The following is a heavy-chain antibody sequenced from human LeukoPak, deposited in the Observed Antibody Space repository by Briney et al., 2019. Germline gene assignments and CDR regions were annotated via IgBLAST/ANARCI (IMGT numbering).Heavy chain of an antibody. CDR1: GFTFSSYA. Sequence: GGSLRLSCAASGFTFSSYALSWVRQAPGKGLEWVSAISGSGGSTYYADSVKGRFTISRDNSKNTLYLQMNSLRAEDTAVYYCAKRAAADRTYYYDSSARSLDYWGQGTLVTVSS. D-gene: IGHD3-22*01. V-gene: IGHV3-23*01. CDR3: AKRAAADRTYYYDSSARSLDY. CDR2: ISGSGGST. J-gene: IGHJ4*02.